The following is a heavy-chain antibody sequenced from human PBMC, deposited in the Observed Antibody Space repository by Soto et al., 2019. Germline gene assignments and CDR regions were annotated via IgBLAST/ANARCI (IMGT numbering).Heavy chain of an antibody. CDR2: ISNDGSIQ. Sequence: QVQLMESGGSVLQPGRSLRLSCAASGFTFSSYGMHWVRQAPGKGLEWVTIISNDGSIQYYGDSVKGRFTVSRDNSKNTLFLEMNSLTAEDTATYYCAKDRRDSSGTCSRCFGMDVCGQGTTVTVSS. D-gene: IGHD3-22*01. CDR3: AKDRRDSSGTCSRCFGMDV. J-gene: IGHJ6*02. V-gene: IGHV3-30*18. CDR1: GFTFSSYG.